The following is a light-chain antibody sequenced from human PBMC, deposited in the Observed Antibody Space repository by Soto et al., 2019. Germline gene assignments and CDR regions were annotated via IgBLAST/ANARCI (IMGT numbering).Light chain of an antibody. Sequence: SVTTQPPPVSSAPGQKVTISLSRNSSNNGENYISWYQQVPGTAPKLVIYEDNKRRSGIPDRFSGSKSGTSAPLGITGFQTGDEADYYCGTWDSSLSVFVFGTGTKVPVL. CDR1: SSNNGENY. J-gene: IGLJ1*01. CDR3: GTWDSSLSVFV. CDR2: EDN. V-gene: IGLV1-51*02.